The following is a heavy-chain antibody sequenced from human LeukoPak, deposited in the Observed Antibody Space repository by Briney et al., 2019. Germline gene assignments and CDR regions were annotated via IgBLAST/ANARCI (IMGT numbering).Heavy chain of an antibody. D-gene: IGHD3-22*01. Sequence: GRSLRLSCAASGFTFSSYAMHWVRQAPGKGLEWVAVISYDGSNKYYADSVKGRFTISRDNSKNTLYLQMNSLRAEDTAVYYCAKDPNSSGYSYYFDYWGQGNLVTVSS. J-gene: IGHJ4*02. V-gene: IGHV3-30*04. CDR3: AKDPNSSGYSYYFDY. CDR2: ISYDGSNK. CDR1: GFTFSSYA.